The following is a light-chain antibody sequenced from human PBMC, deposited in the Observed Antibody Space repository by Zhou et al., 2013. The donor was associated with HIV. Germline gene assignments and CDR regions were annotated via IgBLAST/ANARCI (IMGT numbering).Light chain of an antibody. J-gene: IGKJ2*01. CDR1: QSVSSY. CDR2: DAS. CDR3: QQRSNWRYT. Sequence: TVLTQSPATLSLSPGQRATLSCRASQSVSSYLAWYQQKPGQAPRLLIFDASNRATGIPARFSGSGSGTDFTLTIDNLQSEDSAVYYCQQRSNWRYTFGQGTKLEIK. V-gene: IGKV3-11*01.